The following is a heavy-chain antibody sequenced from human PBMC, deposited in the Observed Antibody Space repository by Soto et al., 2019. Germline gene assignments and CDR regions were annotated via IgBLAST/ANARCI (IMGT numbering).Heavy chain of an antibody. Sequence: SETLSLTCTVSGGSISSSSYYWGWIRQPPGKGLEWIGSIYYSGSTYYNPSLKSRVTISVDTSKNQFSLKLSSVTAADTAVYYCARNTHCSFVRKYISFAPCGQATLIT. CDR2: IYYSGST. CDR1: GGSISSSSYY. D-gene: IGHD3-16*02. V-gene: IGHV4-39*01. J-gene: IGHJ5*02. CDR3: ARNTHCSFVRKYISFAP.